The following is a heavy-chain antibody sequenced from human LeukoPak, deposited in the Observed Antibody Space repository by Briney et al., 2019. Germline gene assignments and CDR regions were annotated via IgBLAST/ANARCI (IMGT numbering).Heavy chain of an antibody. CDR3: ARARVMGGGENFDF. Sequence: GGSLRLSCAASGFTFCRHTMDWVRQAPGKGLEWVSYISGTSSTIYYADSVKGQFTISRDNAENSLYLQTNSLSAEDTAVYYCARARVMGGGENFDFWGQGTLVTVSS. J-gene: IGHJ4*02. CDR1: GFTFCRHT. V-gene: IGHV3-48*04. CDR2: ISGTSSTI. D-gene: IGHD1-26*01.